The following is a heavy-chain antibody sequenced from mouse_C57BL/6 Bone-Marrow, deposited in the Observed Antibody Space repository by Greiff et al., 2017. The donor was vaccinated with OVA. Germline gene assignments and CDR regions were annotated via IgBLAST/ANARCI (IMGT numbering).Heavy chain of an antibody. CDR1: GFTFSDYG. CDR3: ARPHYYAMDY. CDR2: LSSGSSTI. Sequence: EVHLVESGGGLVKPGGSLKLSCAASGFTFSDYGMHWVRQAPEKGLEWVAYLSSGSSTIYYADTVKGRFTISRDNAKNTLFLQMTSLRSEDTAMYYCARPHYYAMDYWGQGTSVTVSS. J-gene: IGHJ4*01. V-gene: IGHV5-17*01.